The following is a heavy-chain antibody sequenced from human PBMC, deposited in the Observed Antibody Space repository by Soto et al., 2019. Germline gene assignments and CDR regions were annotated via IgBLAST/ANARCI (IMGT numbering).Heavy chain of an antibody. Sequence: QVLLVESGGGVVQPGRSLRLSCAASGFSFSTNTMYWVRQAPGKGLEWVAVTGNNKYYADSVKGRFTISGDNSENTLSLQMNSLRAEDTAVSYCAREHSSGWYLDVWGQGTTVAVSS. CDR2: TGNNK. J-gene: IGHJ6*02. D-gene: IGHD6-19*01. V-gene: IGHV3-30-3*01. CDR3: AREHSSGWYLDV. CDR1: GFSFSTNT.